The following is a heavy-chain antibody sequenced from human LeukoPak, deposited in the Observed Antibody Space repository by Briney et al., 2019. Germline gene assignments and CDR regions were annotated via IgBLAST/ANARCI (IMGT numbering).Heavy chain of an antibody. D-gene: IGHD1-26*01. CDR1: GGSVNSYY. J-gene: IGHJ5*01. V-gene: IGHV4-59*02. CDR3: AREPSFSGWFES. Sequence: PSETLSLTCTVSGGSVNSYYWSWLRQPPGKGLEWIAYTHSSGNTHNNPSLKSRVTISVDTSKNQFSLKLSSLTAADTAVYYCAREPSFSGWFESWGQGTLVTVSS. CDR2: THSSGNT.